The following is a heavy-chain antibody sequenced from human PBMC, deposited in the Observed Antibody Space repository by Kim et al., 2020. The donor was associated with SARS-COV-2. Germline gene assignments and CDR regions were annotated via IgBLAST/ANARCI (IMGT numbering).Heavy chain of an antibody. V-gene: IGHV4-39*01. CDR3: ARTPYYGMDV. CDR1: GGSISSSSYY. CDR2: IYYSGST. Sequence: SETLSLTCTVSGGSISSSSYYWGWIRHPPGKGLEWIGSIYYSGSTYYNPSLKSRVTISVDTSKNQFSLKLSSVTAADTAVYYCARTPYYGMDVWGQGTTVTVSS. J-gene: IGHJ6*02.